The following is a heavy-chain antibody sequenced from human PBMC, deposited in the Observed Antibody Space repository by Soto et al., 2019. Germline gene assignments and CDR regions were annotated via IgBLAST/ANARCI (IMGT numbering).Heavy chain of an antibody. J-gene: IGHJ6*02. CDR2: ISSSSYYI. D-gene: IGHD6-6*01. CDR3: AREKEDEGSSSLRVYYGMDA. CDR1: GFTLSTYR. V-gene: IGHV3-21*01. Sequence: EVQMVESGGGLVKSGGSLRLSCAASGFTLSTYRMTWVSQAPGKGLEWVSSISSSSYYIHYADSVKGRFTISRDSAKNSVYLQLNSLRAEDTAVYYCAREKEDEGSSSLRVYYGMDAWGQGTTVTVSS.